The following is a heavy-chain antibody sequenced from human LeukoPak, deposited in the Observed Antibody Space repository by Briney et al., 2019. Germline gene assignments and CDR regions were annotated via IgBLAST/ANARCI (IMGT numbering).Heavy chain of an antibody. Sequence: ASVKVSCKASGYTFIGSYMHWVRQAPGQGLEWMGWINPNSGGTNYAQKFQGRVTMTRDTSISTAYMELRSLRSDDTAVYYCARAGEYGSSWYYFDYWGQGTLVTVSS. CDR1: GYTFIGSY. D-gene: IGHD6-13*01. J-gene: IGHJ4*02. CDR2: INPNSGGT. V-gene: IGHV1-2*02. CDR3: ARAGEYGSSWYYFDY.